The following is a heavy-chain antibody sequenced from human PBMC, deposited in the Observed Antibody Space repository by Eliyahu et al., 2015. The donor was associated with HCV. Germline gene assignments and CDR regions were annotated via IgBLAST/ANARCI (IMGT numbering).Heavy chain of an antibody. D-gene: IGHD5-12*01. V-gene: IGHV1-69*04. CDR1: GGTFSRYA. CDR3: AGPRGYSGYDWAFDY. Sequence: QVQLVQSGAEVKXPGSSVTVSCKASGGTFSRYAISWVRQAPGQGLEWMGRSIPILGIANYAQKFQGRVTITADKSTSTAYMELSSLRSEDTAVYYCAGPRGYSGYDWAFDYWGQGTLVTVSS. CDR2: SIPILGIA. J-gene: IGHJ4*02.